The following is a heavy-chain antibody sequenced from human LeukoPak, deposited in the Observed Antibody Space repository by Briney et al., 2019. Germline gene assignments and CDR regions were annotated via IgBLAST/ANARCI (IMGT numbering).Heavy chain of an antibody. J-gene: IGHJ6*03. CDR1: GGSFSGYY. CDR2: IYYSGSS. V-gene: IGHV4-59*01. Sequence: SSETLSLTCAVYGGSFSGYYWSWIRQPPGKGLEWIGYIYYSGSSNYNPSLKSRVIISLDTSKNQFSLNLSSVTAADTAVYYCARSPHYYYMDVWGKGTTVTVSS. CDR3: ARSPHYYYMDV.